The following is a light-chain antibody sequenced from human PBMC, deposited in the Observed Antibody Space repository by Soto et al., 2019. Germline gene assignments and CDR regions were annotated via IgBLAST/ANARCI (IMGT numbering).Light chain of an antibody. CDR1: SSNIGAGYD. V-gene: IGLV1-40*01. J-gene: IGLJ2*01. Sequence: QSVLTQPPSVSGAPGQRVTISCTGSSSNIGAGYDVHWYQQLPGTAPKLLIYGNNNRPSGVPDRFSGSKSGTSVSLAISGRQAEDEADYYCQSYDSSLSGSVFGGGTKLTVL. CDR2: GNN. CDR3: QSYDSSLSGSV.